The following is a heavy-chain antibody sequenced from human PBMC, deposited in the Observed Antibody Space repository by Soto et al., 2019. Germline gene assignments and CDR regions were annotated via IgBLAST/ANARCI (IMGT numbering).Heavy chain of an antibody. D-gene: IGHD6-6*01. CDR3: ARGTLVAARPYWY. J-gene: IGHJ4*02. CDR2: INAGNGNT. CDR1: GYTFTSYA. V-gene: IGHV1-3*01. Sequence: ASVKVSCKASGYTFTSYAMHWVRQAPGQRLEWMGWINAGNGNTKYPQKFQGRVTITRDTSASTAYMELSSLRPEDTAVYYCARGTLVAARPYWYWGQGTLVTVSS.